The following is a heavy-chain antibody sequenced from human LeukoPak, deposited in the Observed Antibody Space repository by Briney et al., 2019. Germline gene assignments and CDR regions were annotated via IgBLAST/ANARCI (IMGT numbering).Heavy chain of an antibody. D-gene: IGHD3-10*01. CDR2: INHSGST. CDR1: GGSFSGYY. Sequence: PSETLSLTCAVYGGSFSGYYWSWIRQPPGKGLEWIGEINHSGSTNYNPSLKSRVTISVDTSKNQFSLKLSSVTAADTAVYYCARDHGGLDYWGQGTLVTVSS. V-gene: IGHV4-34*01. J-gene: IGHJ4*02. CDR3: ARDHGGLDY.